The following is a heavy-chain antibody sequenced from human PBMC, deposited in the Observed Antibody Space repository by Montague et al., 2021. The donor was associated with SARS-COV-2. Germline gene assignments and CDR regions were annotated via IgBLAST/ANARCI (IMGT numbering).Heavy chain of an antibody. D-gene: IGHD1-26*01. CDR1: GDSVSRHNAA. CDR2: TCYRSEWYF. V-gene: IGHV6-1*01. J-gene: IGHJ3*02. CDR3: ARYSYSGTYFGLNDAFGI. Sequence: CAISGDSVSRHNAAWNWIRQSPSKGLEWLGRTCYRSEWYFDYAISLRGRITINPDTSKNQFSLQLDSVTLDDTAVYYCARYSYSGTYFGLNDAFGIWGQGTLVTVSS.